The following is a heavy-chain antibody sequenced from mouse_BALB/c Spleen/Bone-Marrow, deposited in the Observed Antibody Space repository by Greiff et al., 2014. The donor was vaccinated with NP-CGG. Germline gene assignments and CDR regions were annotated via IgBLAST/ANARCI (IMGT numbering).Heavy chain of an antibody. CDR2: IYPGGGIT. D-gene: IGHD2-3*01. CDR1: GYTFTNYW. Sequence: VQLQESGAEFVKPGASVKMSCKASGYTFTNYWINWVKQRPGQGLEWIGDIYPGGGITNYNEKFKNKATLTLDTSSRTAYMQLSSLTSEDSAVYYCPRGVYDGSYVSAMDYWGQGTSVTVSS. V-gene: IGHV1-55*01. J-gene: IGHJ4*01. CDR3: PRGVYDGSYVSAMDY.